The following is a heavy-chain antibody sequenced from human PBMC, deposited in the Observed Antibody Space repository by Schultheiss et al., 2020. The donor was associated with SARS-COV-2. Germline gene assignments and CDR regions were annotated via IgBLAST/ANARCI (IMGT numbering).Heavy chain of an antibody. Sequence: GGSLRLSCAASGFTFDDYAMHWVRQAPGKGLEWVAVIWYDGSNKYYADSVKGRFTISRENAKNSLYLQMNSLRAEDTAVYYCAKDPIAAAGTGWFDPWGQGTLVTVSS. V-gene: IGHV3-33*06. CDR1: GFTFDDYA. J-gene: IGHJ5*02. CDR2: IWYDGSNK. D-gene: IGHD6-13*01. CDR3: AKDPIAAAGTGWFDP.